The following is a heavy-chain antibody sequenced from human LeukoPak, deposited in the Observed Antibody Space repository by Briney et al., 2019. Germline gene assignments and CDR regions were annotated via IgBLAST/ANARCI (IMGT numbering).Heavy chain of an antibody. CDR2: IIPIFGTA. Sequence: SVKVSCKASGGTFSRYAISWVRQAPGQGLEWMGGIIPIFGTANYAQKFQGRVTITTDESTGPAYMELSSLRSEDTAVYYCARGASSRYCSSTSCEGYWFDPWGQGTLVTVSS. D-gene: IGHD2-2*01. J-gene: IGHJ5*02. V-gene: IGHV1-69*05. CDR3: ARGASSRYCSSTSCEGYWFDP. CDR1: GGTFSRYA.